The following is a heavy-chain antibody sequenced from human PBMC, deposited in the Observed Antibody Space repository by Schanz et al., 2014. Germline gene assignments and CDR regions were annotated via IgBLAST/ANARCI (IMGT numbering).Heavy chain of an antibody. CDR2: IKQDGSEK. Sequence: VQLVESGGGVVQPGRSLRLSCAASGFTFSTYAMHWVRQAPGRGLEWVANIKQDGSEKYYVDSVQGRFTISRDNAKNSLYLQMNSLRAEDTAVYYCVRDTDYHFDYWGQGTLVTVSS. J-gene: IGHJ4*02. CDR1: GFTFSTYA. V-gene: IGHV3-7*01. CDR3: VRDTDYHFDY. D-gene: IGHD4-17*01.